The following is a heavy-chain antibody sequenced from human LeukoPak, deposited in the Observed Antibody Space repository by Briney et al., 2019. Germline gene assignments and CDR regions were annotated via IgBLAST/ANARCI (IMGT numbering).Heavy chain of an antibody. J-gene: IGHJ4*02. CDR2: IYPGDSDT. CDR1: GYSFTSYW. CDR3: ARLPYYDSSGYYYLGALDY. V-gene: IGHV5-51*01. Sequence: GESLKISCKGSGYSFTSYWIGWVRQMPGKGLEWMGIIYPGDSDTRYSPSFQGQVTISADKSISTAYLQWSSLKASDTAMYYCARLPYYDSSGYYYLGALDYWGQGTLVTVSS. D-gene: IGHD3-22*01.